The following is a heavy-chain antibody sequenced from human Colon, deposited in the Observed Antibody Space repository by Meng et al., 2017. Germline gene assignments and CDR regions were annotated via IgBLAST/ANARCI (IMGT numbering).Heavy chain of an antibody. CDR1: GFTFSGYW. D-gene: IGHD3-16*01. CDR3: ARAPWREGDRYYYYGMEV. Sequence: GGSLRLSCAASGFTFSGYWMHWVSQAPGQGLVWVSRINIDGTATHYVDSVKGRFTISRDNAKNTVYLQMDSLRVEDTAVYYCARAPWREGDRYYYYGMEVWGQGTTVTVSS. CDR2: INIDGTAT. J-gene: IGHJ6*02. V-gene: IGHV3-74*01.